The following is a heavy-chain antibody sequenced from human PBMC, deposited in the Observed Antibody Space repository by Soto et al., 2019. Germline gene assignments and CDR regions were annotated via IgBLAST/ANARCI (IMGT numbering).Heavy chain of an antibody. CDR1: GFTFSNAW. CDR2: IKMKSEGATT. Sequence: EAQLGESGGGLVTPGGSLRLSCEASGFTFSNAWMNWVRQAPGKGLEWVGLIKMKSEGATTHYAAPVNGRFTISRDDSKKILYLQMSSLKTEDPAVYYCTTLGSHYYYHNFDVWGQGTTVAVSS. J-gene: IGHJ6*02. CDR3: TTLGSHYYYHNFDV. V-gene: IGHV3-15*07.